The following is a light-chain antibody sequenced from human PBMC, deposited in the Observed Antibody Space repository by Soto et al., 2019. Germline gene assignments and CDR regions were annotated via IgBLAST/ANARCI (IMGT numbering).Light chain of an antibody. V-gene: IGLV2-14*01. CDR1: SSDVGGYNY. CDR2: EVS. J-gene: IGLJ2*01. Sequence: QSALTQPASVSGSPGQSITISCTGSSSDVGGYNYVSWYQQHPGRAPKVIIYEVSNRPSGVSHRFSGSKSGNTASLTISGLQADDEADYHCCSYTDTSTRVFGGGTKLTVL. CDR3: CSYTDTSTRV.